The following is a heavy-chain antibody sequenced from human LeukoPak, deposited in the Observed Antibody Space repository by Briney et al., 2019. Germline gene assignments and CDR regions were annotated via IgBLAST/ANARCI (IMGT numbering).Heavy chain of an antibody. CDR3: ARGGIGGSRGSFFGY. J-gene: IGHJ4*02. Sequence: SETLSLTCTVSGGSISSSSYSWGWIRQPPGKGLEWIGSIYYSGTTYYNPSLKSRVTISVDTSKNQFSLRLSSVTTADTAIYYCARGGIGGSRGSFFGYWGQGTLVTVSS. D-gene: IGHD2-15*01. CDR2: IYYSGTT. CDR1: GGSISSSSYS. V-gene: IGHV4-39*07.